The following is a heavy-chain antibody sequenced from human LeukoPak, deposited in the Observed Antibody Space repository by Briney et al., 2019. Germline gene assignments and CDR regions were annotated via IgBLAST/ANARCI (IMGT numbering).Heavy chain of an antibody. CDR1: GFSLSTSGVG. J-gene: IGHJ5*02. CDR3: AHSVSPFGVIGWLREGSWFDP. D-gene: IGHD3-3*01. Sequence: ESGPTLVKPTQTLTLTCTFSGFSLSTSGVGVGWIRQPPGKALEWLALIYGNDDKRYSPSLESRLTITKDTSKNQVVLTMTNMDPMDTATYYCAHSVSPFGVIGWLREGSWFDPWGQGTLVTVSS. CDR2: IYGNDDK. V-gene: IGHV2-5*01.